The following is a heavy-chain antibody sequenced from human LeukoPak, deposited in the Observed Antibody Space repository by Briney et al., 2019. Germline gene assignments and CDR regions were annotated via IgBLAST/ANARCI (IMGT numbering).Heavy chain of an antibody. CDR3: ARDLSSGWYKATTD. D-gene: IGHD6-19*01. CDR2: IKQDGSEK. J-gene: IGHJ4*02. CDR1: GFTFSSYA. V-gene: IGHV3-7*01. Sequence: GGSLRLSCAASGFTFSSYAMSWVRQAPGKGLEWVANIKQDGSEKYYVDSVKGRFTISRDNAKNSLYLQMNSLRAEDTAVYYCARDLSSGWYKATTDWGQGTLVTVSS.